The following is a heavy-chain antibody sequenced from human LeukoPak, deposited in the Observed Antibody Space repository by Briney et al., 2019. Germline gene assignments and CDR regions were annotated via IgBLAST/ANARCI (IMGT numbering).Heavy chain of an antibody. J-gene: IGHJ4*02. CDR3: ARGRQYYYGSGRPRAPFDY. D-gene: IGHD3-10*01. V-gene: IGHV4-34*01. CDR2: INHSGST. CDR1: GGSFSGYY. Sequence: KPSETLSLTCAVYGGSFSGYYWSWIRQPPGKGLEWIGEINHSGSTNYNPSLKSRVTISVDTSKTQFSLKLSSVTAADTAVYYCARGRQYYYGSGRPRAPFDYWGQGTLVTVSS.